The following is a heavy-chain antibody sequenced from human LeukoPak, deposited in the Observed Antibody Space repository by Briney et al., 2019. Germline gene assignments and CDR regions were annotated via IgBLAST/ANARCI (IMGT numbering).Heavy chain of an antibody. Sequence: GGSLRLSCAASGFTFSNYGFHWVRQAPGKGLEWVAVIWYDGSNKYYADSVKGRLTISRDNSKNTLYLQMNSLRAEDTAVYYCARDAIRSGIAAAGDFDYWGQGTLVTVSS. CDR2: IWYDGSNK. V-gene: IGHV3-33*01. CDR3: ARDAIRSGIAAAGDFDY. CDR1: GFTFSNYG. D-gene: IGHD6-13*01. J-gene: IGHJ4*02.